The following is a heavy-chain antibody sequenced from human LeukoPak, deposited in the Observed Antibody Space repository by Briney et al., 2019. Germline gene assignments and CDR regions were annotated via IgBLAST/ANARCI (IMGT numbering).Heavy chain of an antibody. D-gene: IGHD3-10*01. CDR2: IYYSGST. Sequence: PSETLSLTCTVSGGSISSYYWSWIRQPPGKGLEWIGYIYYSGSTNYNPSLKSRVTISVDTSKNQFSLKLSSVTAADTAVYYCARVSGWLLDYWGQGTLVTVSS. CDR3: ARVSGWLLDY. V-gene: IGHV4-59*01. J-gene: IGHJ4*02. CDR1: GGSISSYY.